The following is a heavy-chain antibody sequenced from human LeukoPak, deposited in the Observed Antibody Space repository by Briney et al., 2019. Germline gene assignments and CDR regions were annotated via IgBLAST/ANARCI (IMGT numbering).Heavy chain of an antibody. D-gene: IGHD7-27*01. J-gene: IGHJ5*02. Sequence: PSETLSLTCTVSGGSISSYYWSWVRQLPGKGLEWIGYIYYSGSTNYNPSLKSRVTISVDTSKNQFSLKLSSVTAADTAVYYCAREAWAPNWFDPWGQGTLVTVSS. CDR1: GGSISSYY. CDR3: AREAWAPNWFDP. V-gene: IGHV4-59*01. CDR2: IYYSGST.